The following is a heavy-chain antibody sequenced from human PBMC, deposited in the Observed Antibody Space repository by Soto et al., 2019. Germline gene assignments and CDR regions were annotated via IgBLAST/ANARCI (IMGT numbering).Heavy chain of an antibody. CDR2: IDPSDSYT. V-gene: IGHV5-10-1*01. D-gene: IGHD6-6*01. J-gene: IGHJ4*02. Sequence: GESLKSSCKGSGYSFTSYWISWVRQMPGKGLEWMGRIDPSDSYTNYSPSFQGHVTISADKSISTAYLQWSSLKASDTAMYYCARQELTYSSSAGVDYWGQGTQVTVSS. CDR3: ARQELTYSSSAGVDY. CDR1: GYSFTSYW.